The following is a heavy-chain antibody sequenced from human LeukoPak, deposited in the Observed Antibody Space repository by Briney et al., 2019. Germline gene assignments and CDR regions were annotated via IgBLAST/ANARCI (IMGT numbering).Heavy chain of an antibody. CDR1: GFTFSSYA. CDR3: ARRVVQLERRLNYYGMDV. Sequence: GRSLRLSCAASGFTFSSYAMHWVRQAPGKGLEWVAVISYDGSNKYYADSVKGRSTISRDNSKNTLYLQMNSLRAEDTAVYYCARRVVQLERRLNYYGMDVWGKGTTVTVSS. V-gene: IGHV3-30*04. J-gene: IGHJ6*04. CDR2: ISYDGSNK. D-gene: IGHD1-1*01.